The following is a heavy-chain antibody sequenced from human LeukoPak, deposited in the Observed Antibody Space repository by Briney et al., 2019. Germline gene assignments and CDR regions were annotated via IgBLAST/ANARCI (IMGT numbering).Heavy chain of an antibody. CDR2: IIPIFGTA. CDR1: GGTFSSYA. D-gene: IGHD5-12*01. J-gene: IGHJ4*02. CDR3: ARVHYSGYDAFDY. Sequence: SVKVSCKASGGTFSSYAISWVRQAPGQGLEWMGGIIPIFGTANYAQKFQGRVTITADESTSTAYMELSSLRSEDTAVYYCARVHYSGYDAFDYWGQGTLVTVSS. V-gene: IGHV1-69*01.